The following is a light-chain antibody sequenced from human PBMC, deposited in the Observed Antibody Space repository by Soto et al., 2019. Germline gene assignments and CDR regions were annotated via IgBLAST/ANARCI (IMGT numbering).Light chain of an antibody. CDR1: SSNIGNNY. Sequence: QSVLTQPPSVSAAPGQKVTISCSGSSSNIGNNYVSWFQQLPGTAPKLLIYKNNKRPSGIPDRFSGSKSGTSATLGITGLQTGDEADYYCGTWDSSPWVFGGGTKLTVL. J-gene: IGLJ3*02. CDR3: GTWDSSPWV. CDR2: KNN. V-gene: IGLV1-51*02.